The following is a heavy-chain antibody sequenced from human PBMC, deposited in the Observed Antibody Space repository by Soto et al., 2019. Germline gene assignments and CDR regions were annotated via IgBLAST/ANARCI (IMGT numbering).Heavy chain of an antibody. D-gene: IGHD3-9*01. V-gene: IGHV4-30-4*01. CDR1: GGSISSGDYY. CDR2: IYYSGST. Sequence: PSETLSLTCTVSGGSISSGDYYWSWIRQPPGKGLEWIGYIYYSGSTYYNPSLKSRVTISVDTSRNQFSLKLSSVTAPDTAAYYCARGARYGLWTDYGLDVWGQGNSVPVAS. CDR3: ARGARYGLWTDYGLDV. J-gene: IGHJ6*02.